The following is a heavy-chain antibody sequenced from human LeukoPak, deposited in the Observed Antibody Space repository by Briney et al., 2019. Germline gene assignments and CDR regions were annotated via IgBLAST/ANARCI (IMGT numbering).Heavy chain of an antibody. D-gene: IGHD1-1*01. CDR2: IYHSET. J-gene: IGHJ3*02. Sequence: PSETLPLTCTVSGGSISTTYWSWVRQPPGKGLEWIAYIYHSETNFNPSLKSRVTISADTSKNQFSLELSSVTAADTAVCYCARLNAYNSVFDIWGQGTMVTVSS. CDR1: GGSISTTY. V-gene: IGHV4-59*08. CDR3: ARLNAYNSVFDI.